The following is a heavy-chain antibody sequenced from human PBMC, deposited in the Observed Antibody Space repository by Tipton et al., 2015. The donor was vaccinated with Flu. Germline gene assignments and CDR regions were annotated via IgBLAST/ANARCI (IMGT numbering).Heavy chain of an antibody. Sequence: TLSLTCTVSGGSISGSSYYWGWIRQPPGKGLEWIGSIYYSGSTYYNPSLKSRVTISVDTSKNQFSLKLSSVTAADTAVYYCASTYGDYVDGDDAFDIWGQGTMVTVSS. V-gene: IGHV4-39*07. CDR3: ASTYGDYVDGDDAFDI. J-gene: IGHJ3*02. CDR2: IYYSGST. CDR1: GGSISGSSYY. D-gene: IGHD4-17*01.